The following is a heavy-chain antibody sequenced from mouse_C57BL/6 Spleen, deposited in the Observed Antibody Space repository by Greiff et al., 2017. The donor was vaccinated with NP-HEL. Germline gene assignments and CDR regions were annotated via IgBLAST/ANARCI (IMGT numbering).Heavy chain of an antibody. V-gene: IGHV5-17*01. CDR2: ISSGSSTI. D-gene: IGHD1-1*02. J-gene: IGHJ1*03. Sequence: EVMLVESGGGLVKPGGSLKLSCAASGFTFSDYGMHWVRQAPEKGLEWVAYISSGSSTIYYADTVKGRFTISRYNAKNTLFLQMTSLRSEDTAMYYCARPGGTGHWYFYVWGTGTTVTVSS. CDR3: ARPGGTGHWYFYV. CDR1: GFTFSDYG.